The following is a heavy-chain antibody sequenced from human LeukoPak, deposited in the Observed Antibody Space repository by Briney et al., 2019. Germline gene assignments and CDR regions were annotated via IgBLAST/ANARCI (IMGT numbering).Heavy chain of an antibody. D-gene: IGHD3-9*01. Sequence: PSETLSLTCTVSGGSISSYYWSWIRQPPGKGLEWIGYIYTSGSTNYNPSLKSRVTISVDTSKNQFSLKLSSVTAADTAVYYCARTRYYDILTGYYLYYCMDVWGKGTTVTVSS. CDR3: ARTRYYDILTGYYLYYCMDV. CDR2: IYTSGST. V-gene: IGHV4-4*09. J-gene: IGHJ6*03. CDR1: GGSISSYY.